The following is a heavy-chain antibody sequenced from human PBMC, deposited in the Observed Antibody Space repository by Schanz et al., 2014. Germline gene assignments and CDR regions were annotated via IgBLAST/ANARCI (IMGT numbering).Heavy chain of an antibody. CDR3: AKTLFPGGTQTFGN. CDR2: FDAHDGRA. Sequence: EVELVESGGGLVQPGGSLRLSCAASGFSFSYHAMDWVRQAPGKGREWVSGFDAHDGRAYYADSAKGRFTISRDNSKSTLYVEMNSLRVEDTAVYYCAKTLFPGGTQTFGNWGRGTLVTVSS. V-gene: IGHV3-23*04. CDR1: GFSFSYHA. D-gene: IGHD2-8*02. J-gene: IGHJ4*02.